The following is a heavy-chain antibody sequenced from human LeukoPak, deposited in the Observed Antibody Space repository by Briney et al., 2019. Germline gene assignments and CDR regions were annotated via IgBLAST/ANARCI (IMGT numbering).Heavy chain of an antibody. J-gene: IGHJ6*03. Sequence: SETLSLTCAVYGGSFSGYYWSWIRKPPGKGLEWIGEINHSGSTNYNPSLKSRVTISRDTSKNQFSLKLSSVTAADTAVYYCARDDSNYVGGYYYYNMDVWGKGTTVTVSS. CDR1: GGSFSGYY. CDR3: ARDDSNYVGGYYYYNMDV. V-gene: IGHV4-34*01. D-gene: IGHD4-11*01. CDR2: INHSGST.